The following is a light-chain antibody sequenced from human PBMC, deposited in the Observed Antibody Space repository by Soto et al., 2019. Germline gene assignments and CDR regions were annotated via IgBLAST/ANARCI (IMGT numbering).Light chain of an antibody. J-gene: IGKJ4*01. CDR2: DAS. Sequence: IQLTQSPSTLSASVGDRVTITCRASQGIGTALAWYHQRPGNSPDLLVYDASTFQSGVPSRFSGSGSETDFSLTISGLQPEDFGHYYCQQFNPRPLTFGGGTRVEIK. V-gene: IGKV1-13*02. CDR1: QGIGTA. CDR3: QQFNPRPLT.